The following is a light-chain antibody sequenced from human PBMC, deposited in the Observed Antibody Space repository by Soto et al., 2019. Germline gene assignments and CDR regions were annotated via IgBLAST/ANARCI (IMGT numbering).Light chain of an antibody. J-gene: IGKJ3*01. CDR2: DAS. V-gene: IGKV3-11*01. CDR3: QQRGREGFY. CDR1: QSISSY. Sequence: ETVLTQSPATMSLSPGDRATLSCRASQSISSYLAWYQHKPGQAPRLLIYDASRRATGIPARFSGSGSGTDFTLTISSLEPEDFAVYYCQQRGREGFYFGPGTRVDIK.